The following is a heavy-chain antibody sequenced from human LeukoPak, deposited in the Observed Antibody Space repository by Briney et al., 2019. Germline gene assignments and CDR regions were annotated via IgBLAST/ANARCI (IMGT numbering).Heavy chain of an antibody. V-gene: IGHV3-48*01. CDR3: ARYGSGSYYKGPFDY. J-gene: IGHJ4*02. CDR1: GFAFNDYA. Sequence: GGSLRLSCVASGFAFNDYAMNWVRQAPGKGLEWVSHINRDSTTIYYAESVKGRFTISRDNAKNSLYLQVSSLRAEDTAVYYCARYGSGSYYKGPFDYWGQGTLVTVSS. CDR2: INRDSTTI. D-gene: IGHD3-10*01.